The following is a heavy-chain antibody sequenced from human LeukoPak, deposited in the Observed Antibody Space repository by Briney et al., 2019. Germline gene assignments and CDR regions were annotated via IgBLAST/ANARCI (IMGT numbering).Heavy chain of an antibody. CDR3: ARVDSSGYYLDY. J-gene: IGHJ4*02. Sequence: SVKVSCKASGGTFSSYTISWVRQAPGQGLEWMGRIIPILGIANYAQKFQGRVTITAYKSTSTAYMELSSLRSEDTAVYYCARVDSSGYYLDYWGQGTLVTVSS. D-gene: IGHD3-22*01. CDR2: IIPILGIA. V-gene: IGHV1-69*02. CDR1: GGTFSSYT.